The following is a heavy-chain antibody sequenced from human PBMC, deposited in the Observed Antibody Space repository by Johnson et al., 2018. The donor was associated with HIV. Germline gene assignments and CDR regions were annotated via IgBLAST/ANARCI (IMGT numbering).Heavy chain of an antibody. CDR1: GFTVSSNY. CDR3: ARDNLRAFDV. V-gene: IGHV3-66*01. J-gene: IGHJ3*01. Sequence: EVQLVESGGGLVQPGGSLRLSCAASGFTVSSNYMSWVRQAPGRGLEWVSFIYSGGSTYYAASVKGRFTISRDNSKNTLFLQMNSLRAEDTAVYYCARDNLRAFDVWGQGTTVTVSS. CDR2: IYSGGST. D-gene: IGHD5/OR15-5a*01.